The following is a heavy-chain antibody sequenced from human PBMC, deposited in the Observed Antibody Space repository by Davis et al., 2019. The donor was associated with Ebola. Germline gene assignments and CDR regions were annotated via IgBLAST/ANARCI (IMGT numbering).Heavy chain of an antibody. J-gene: IGHJ6*02. Sequence: GESPKTPCAAPGFTLSSYSMNWVRQAPGKGLEWVSSISSSSSYIYYADSVKGRFTISRDNAKNSLYLQMNSLRDEDTAVYYCSRVAPEWMIVVVTANGMDVWGQGTTVTVSS. V-gene: IGHV3-21*01. D-gene: IGHD3-22*01. CDR3: SRVAPEWMIVVVTANGMDV. CDR1: GFTLSSYS. CDR2: ISSSSSYI.